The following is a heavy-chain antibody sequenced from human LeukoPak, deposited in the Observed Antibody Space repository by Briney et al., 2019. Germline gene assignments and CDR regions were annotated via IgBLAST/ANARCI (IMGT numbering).Heavy chain of an antibody. D-gene: IGHD6-6*01. CDR2: ISYDGSNK. CDR1: GLTFSSYG. Sequence: GGSLRLSCAASGLTFSSYGMHWVRQAPGKGLEWVAVISYDGSNKYYADSVKGRFTISRDNSKNTLYLQMNSLRAEDTAVYYCANRKYSSSIFDYWGQGTLVTVSS. CDR3: ANRKYSSSIFDY. V-gene: IGHV3-30*18. J-gene: IGHJ4*02.